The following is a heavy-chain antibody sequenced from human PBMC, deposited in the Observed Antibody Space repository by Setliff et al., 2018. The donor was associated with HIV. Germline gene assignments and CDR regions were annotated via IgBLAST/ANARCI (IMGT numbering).Heavy chain of an antibody. D-gene: IGHD2-21*02. Sequence: PSETLSLTCTVSGGSVNDFYCNWIRQPPGKRPEWIGYIHSSGSTIYNPSLKSRITISLDTSKEQFSLELSSATAADTAVYYCATLDHSGGNFLAYWGQGSLVTVSS. V-gene: IGHV4-4*09. CDR3: ATLDHSGGNFLAY. J-gene: IGHJ4*02. CDR1: GGSVNDFY. CDR2: IHSSGST.